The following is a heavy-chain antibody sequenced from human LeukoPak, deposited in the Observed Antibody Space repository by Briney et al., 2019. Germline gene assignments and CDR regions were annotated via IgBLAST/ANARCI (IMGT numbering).Heavy chain of an antibody. J-gene: IGHJ4*02. CDR2: IYFGDSDT. CDR1: GYNFADYW. D-gene: IGHD2-21*01. CDR3: ARQISAAGDWVFDY. Sequence: GESLKISCKASGYNFADYWIGWVRQMPVKGLEWMGNIYFGDSDTRCSPSFQGQVTISADKSISTAYLQWSSLKASDTAMYYCARQISAAGDWVFDYWGQGTLVTVSS. V-gene: IGHV5-51*01.